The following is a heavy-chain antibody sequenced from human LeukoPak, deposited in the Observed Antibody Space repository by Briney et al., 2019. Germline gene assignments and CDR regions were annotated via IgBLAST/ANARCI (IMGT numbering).Heavy chain of an antibody. CDR1: GFTFSSYS. Sequence: GGSLRLSCAASGFTFSSYSMIWVRQAPGKGLEWVSGTSDRGDYTYYADSVKGRFTISRDNSKNTLYLQMNSLRAEDTALYFCAKKAQYNGNYPLDYWGQGTLVTVSS. V-gene: IGHV3-23*01. D-gene: IGHD1-26*01. CDR2: TSDRGDYT. CDR3: AKKAQYNGNYPLDY. J-gene: IGHJ4*02.